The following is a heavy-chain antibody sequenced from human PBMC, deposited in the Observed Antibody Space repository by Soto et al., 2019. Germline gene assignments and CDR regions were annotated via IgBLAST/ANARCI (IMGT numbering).Heavy chain of an antibody. D-gene: IGHD3-22*01. CDR1: GFTFGAYA. CDR3: AKDIESSAYYFFQH. CDR2: ISGSGGTT. Sequence: QPGGSLSLSCAASGFTFGAYAMSWVRQAPGKGLEWVSSISGSGGTTYYADSVKGRFTISKDKSKDTLHLQMNSLRAEDTAVYYCAKDIESSAYYFFQHWGQGTLVTVSS. V-gene: IGHV3-23*01. J-gene: IGHJ1*01.